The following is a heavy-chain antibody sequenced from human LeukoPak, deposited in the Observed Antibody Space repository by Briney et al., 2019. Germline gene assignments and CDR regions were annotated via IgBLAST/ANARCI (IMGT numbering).Heavy chain of an antibody. CDR2: ISVCGAST. CDR1: GLPFSSYA. J-gene: IGHJ4*02. Sequence: GACLTLSRSLSGLPFSSYAMSSVRQAPGNWMGWVLSISVCGASTYDADSVKGRFPISRDNSKNTLYLQMNSLRADDTAVYYCAKDQVGRAFTMIVVVISYFDYWGQGTLVTVSS. D-gene: IGHD3-22*01. CDR3: AKDQVGRAFTMIVVVISYFDY. V-gene: IGHV3-23*01.